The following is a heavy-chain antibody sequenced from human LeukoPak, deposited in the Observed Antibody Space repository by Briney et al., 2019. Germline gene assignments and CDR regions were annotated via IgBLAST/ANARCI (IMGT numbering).Heavy chain of an antibody. Sequence: SETLFLTCTVSGGSISGYYWSWIRQPPGKGLEWIGYIFYSGSTNYNPSLKSRVTISVDTSKNQFSLKLSSVTAADTAVYYCARGEWDLLFDYWGQGTLVTVSS. CDR2: IFYSGST. D-gene: IGHD1-26*01. CDR1: GGSISGYY. CDR3: ARGEWDLLFDY. J-gene: IGHJ4*02. V-gene: IGHV4-59*01.